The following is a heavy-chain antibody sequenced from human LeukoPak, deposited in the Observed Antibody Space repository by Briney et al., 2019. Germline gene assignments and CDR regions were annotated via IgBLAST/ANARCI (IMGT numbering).Heavy chain of an antibody. D-gene: IGHD3-3*01. V-gene: IGHV6-1*01. CDR1: GDSVSSTTAA. CDR2: TYYRSEWHS. Sequence: SQTLSLTCAISGDSVSSTTAAWNWIRKSPSRGLEWLGRTYYRSEWHSDYTPSLKGRISIKPDTSKNQFSLQLDFVTPDDTGVYYCGPSGYFAEWFDPWGQGTLVTVSS. CDR3: GPSGYFAEWFDP. J-gene: IGHJ5*02.